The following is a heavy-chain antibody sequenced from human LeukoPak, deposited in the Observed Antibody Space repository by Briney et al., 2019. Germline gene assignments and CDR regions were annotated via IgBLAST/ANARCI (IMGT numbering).Heavy chain of an antibody. V-gene: IGHV4-4*07. CDR2: IYTSGST. CDR3: ARDGGCSGGSCYEDYFDY. J-gene: IGHJ4*02. D-gene: IGHD2-15*01. Sequence: SETLSLTSPVSGRSISSYYWSWIRQPAGKGLEWIGRIYTSGSTNYNPSLKSRVTMSVDTSKNQFSLKLSSVTAADTAVYYCARDGGCSGGSCYEDYFDYWGQGTLVTVSS. CDR1: GRSISSYY.